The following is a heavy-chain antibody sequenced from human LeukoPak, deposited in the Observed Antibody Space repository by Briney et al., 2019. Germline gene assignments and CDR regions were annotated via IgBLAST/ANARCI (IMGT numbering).Heavy chain of an antibody. J-gene: IGHJ4*02. V-gene: IGHV1-46*01. D-gene: IGHD1-26*01. Sequence: ASVKVSCKASGYTFTSYAMHWVRQAPGQGLEWMGILNSSGGSTTYAQKFQGRITMTRDASTSTVYMELRSLRSEDTAVYYCAGDRWELPYYFDYWGQGTLVTVSS. CDR1: GYTFTSYA. CDR2: LNSSGGST. CDR3: AGDRWELPYYFDY.